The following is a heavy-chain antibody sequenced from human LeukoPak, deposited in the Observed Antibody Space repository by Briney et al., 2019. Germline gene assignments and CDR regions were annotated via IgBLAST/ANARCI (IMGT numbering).Heavy chain of an antibody. V-gene: IGHV3-53*01. CDR3: ARTTYYYDSRPWYFDL. CDR1: GVIVRSNY. D-gene: IGHD3-22*01. Sequence: GGALRLSCAASGVIVRSNYTTAVRPAPEEGLEWVSIIYSEVSTYNAVSVNGRFTIYRDNYKNTLYLQINNLRAEDTDVYYCARTTYYYDSRPWYFDLWGRGTLVTVSS. J-gene: IGHJ2*01. CDR2: IYSEVST.